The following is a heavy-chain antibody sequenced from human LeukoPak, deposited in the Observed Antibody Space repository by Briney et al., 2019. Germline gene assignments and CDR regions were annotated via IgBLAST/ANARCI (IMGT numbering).Heavy chain of an antibody. Sequence: GGSLRLSCTASGFTFGDYAMCWVRQAPGKGLEWVGFIRSKAYGGTTEYAASVKGRFTISRDDSKSIAYLQMNSLKTEDTAVYYCTRLWVDTAMSGIDYWGQGTLVTVSS. CDR3: TRLWVDTAMSGIDY. V-gene: IGHV3-49*04. D-gene: IGHD5-18*01. CDR1: GFTFGDYA. CDR2: IRSKAYGGTT. J-gene: IGHJ4*02.